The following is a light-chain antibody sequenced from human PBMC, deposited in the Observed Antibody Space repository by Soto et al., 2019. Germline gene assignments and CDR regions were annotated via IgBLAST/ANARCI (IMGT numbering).Light chain of an antibody. J-gene: IGLJ1*01. CDR2: DVS. Sequence: QSALTQPASVSGSAGQSITISCTGTSSDVGGSKYVSWYQQHPGQAPKLMIYDVSNRPSGISDRFSGSKSGYTASLTISGLQTEDEADYYCSSYGGSSSALSVFGTGTKLTVL. CDR1: SSDVGGSKY. V-gene: IGLV2-14*03. CDR3: SSYGGSSSALSV.